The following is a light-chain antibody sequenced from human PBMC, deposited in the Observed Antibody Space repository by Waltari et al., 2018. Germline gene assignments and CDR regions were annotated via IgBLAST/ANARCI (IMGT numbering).Light chain of an antibody. J-gene: IGLJ3*02. CDR2: DVS. V-gene: IGLV2-14*03. CDR1: FSDVGAYDY. CDR3: SSYTTRGTWV. Sequence: QSALTQPASVSGSPGQSITFSCTGAFSDVGAYDYVSWYQHLPGTTPKLLIYDVSHRPAGVSDRLPGSKSGNPASLTISGLQPEDEADYYCSSYTTRGTWVFGGGTKLTVL.